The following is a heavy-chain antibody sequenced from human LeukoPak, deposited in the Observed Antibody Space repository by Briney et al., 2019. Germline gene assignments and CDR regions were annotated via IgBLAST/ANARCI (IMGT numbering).Heavy chain of an antibody. J-gene: IGHJ4*02. CDR2: IKQDGSGK. CDR3: ARGGTWGSFDY. D-gene: IGHD3-16*01. Sequence: PGGSLRLSCVASGFIFSNYWMSWVRRAPGKGLEGVANIKQDGSGKWNVDSVKGRFTISRDNAKNSLYLEMNSLRAEDTAVYYCARGGTWGSFDYWGQGTLITVSS. CDR1: GFIFSNYW. V-gene: IGHV3-7*01.